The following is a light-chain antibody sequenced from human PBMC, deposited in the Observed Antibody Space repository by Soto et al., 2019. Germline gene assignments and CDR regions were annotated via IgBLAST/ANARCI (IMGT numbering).Light chain of an antibody. Sequence: EIVMTQSPATLSVSPGERATLSCRASQSVSSNLAWYQQKPGQAPRLLIFGASNRATAIPARFTGSGSGTEVTLPHSRPQSEDFAFYYCQQYNTWPPLTFGGGTKVEIK. CDR2: GAS. CDR1: QSVSSN. V-gene: IGKV3-15*01. J-gene: IGKJ4*01. CDR3: QQYNTWPPLT.